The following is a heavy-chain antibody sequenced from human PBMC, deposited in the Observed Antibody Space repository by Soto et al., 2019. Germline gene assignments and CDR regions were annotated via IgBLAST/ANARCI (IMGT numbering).Heavy chain of an antibody. Sequence: GGSLRLSCAASGFIFNTYSMDWVRQAPGKGLEWVASISPSGSYMYYGDSLKGRFTVSRNNAKNSLYLQMDSLRADDTAIYYCARFGLVTFDCWGQGTLVTVSS. CDR3: ARFGLVTFDC. J-gene: IGHJ4*02. D-gene: IGHD3-3*01. CDR1: GFIFNTYS. CDR2: ISPSGSYM. V-gene: IGHV3-21*01.